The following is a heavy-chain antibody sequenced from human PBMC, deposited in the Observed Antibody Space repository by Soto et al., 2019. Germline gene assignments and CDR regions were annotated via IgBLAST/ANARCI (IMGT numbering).Heavy chain of an antibody. CDR1: GFTFSSYS. Sequence: EVPLVESGGGLVQPGGSLRLSCAASGFTFSSYSMNWVRQAPGKGLEWVSYISSSSSTIYYADSVKGRFTISRDNAKNSLYLQMTSLRAEDTAVYYCARVGGLKAFDYWGQGTLVTVSS. J-gene: IGHJ4*02. CDR3: ARVGGLKAFDY. V-gene: IGHV3-48*01. CDR2: ISSSSSTI. D-gene: IGHD3-10*01.